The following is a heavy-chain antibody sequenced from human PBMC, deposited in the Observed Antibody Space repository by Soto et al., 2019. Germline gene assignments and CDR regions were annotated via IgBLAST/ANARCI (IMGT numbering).Heavy chain of an antibody. Sequence: QVQLVESGGGVVQPGRSLRLSCAASGFSFSTYGFHWVRQVPGKGPEWVAVIWFDGSKKYYADSVRGRFTISRDDSKNTLYLQMNSRRDEDKALCYCVRESGVVGPEFDLWGRGSLVTVSS. CDR2: IWFDGSKK. CDR3: VRESGVVGPEFDL. CDR1: GFSFSTYG. D-gene: IGHD3-3*01. V-gene: IGHV3-33*01. J-gene: IGHJ2*01.